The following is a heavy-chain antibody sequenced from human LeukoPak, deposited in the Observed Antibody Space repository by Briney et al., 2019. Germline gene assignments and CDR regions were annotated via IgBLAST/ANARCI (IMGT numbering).Heavy chain of an antibody. CDR2: IYYSGST. Sequence: PSETLSLTCTVSGDSISSSSYYWGWIRQPPGKGLEWIGSIYYSGSTYYNPSLKSRVTISVDTSKNQFSLKLSSVTAADTAVYYCARSYYYDSSGLTGDYWGQGTLVTVSS. D-gene: IGHD3-22*01. CDR1: GDSISSSSYY. J-gene: IGHJ4*02. CDR3: ARSYYYDSSGLTGDY. V-gene: IGHV4-39*01.